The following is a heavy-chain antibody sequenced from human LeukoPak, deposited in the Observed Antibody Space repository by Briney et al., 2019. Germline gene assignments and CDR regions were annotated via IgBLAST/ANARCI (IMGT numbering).Heavy chain of an antibody. CDR3: ATTGYSSRNY. CDR2: ISSSSNI. D-gene: IGHD6-13*01. J-gene: IGHJ4*02. Sequence: GGSLGLSCAASGFTFNSYSMNWVRQAPGKGLEWASSISSSSNIYYADSVKGRFTISRDNSKNTLYLQMNSLRAEDTAVYYCATTGYSSRNYWGQGTLVTVSS. V-gene: IGHV3-21*01. CDR1: GFTFNSYS.